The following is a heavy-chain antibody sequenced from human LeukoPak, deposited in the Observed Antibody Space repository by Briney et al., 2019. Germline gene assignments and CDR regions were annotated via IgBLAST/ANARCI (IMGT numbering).Heavy chain of an antibody. J-gene: IGHJ4*02. Sequence: GGSLRLSCAASGFTFSNYWMSWVRQAPGKGVEWVANIKEDGREKHYVGSVKGRFTISKDKAKNSLHLQMNSLRAEDTAVYYCARDRGSNYGGAFDYWGQGTLVTVSS. CDR3: ARDRGSNYGGAFDY. CDR1: GFTFSNYW. V-gene: IGHV3-7*01. D-gene: IGHD4-11*01. CDR2: IKEDGREK.